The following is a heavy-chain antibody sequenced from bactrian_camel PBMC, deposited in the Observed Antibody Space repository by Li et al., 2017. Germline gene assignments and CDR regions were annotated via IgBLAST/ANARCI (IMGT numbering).Heavy chain of an antibody. D-gene: IGHD2*01. V-gene: IGHV3S54*01. CDR2: THTRKGDT. Sequence: VQLVESGGGSVQAGGSLRISCAASGASQRPTCLGWFRQVPGKQREAVAVTHTRKGDTYIDDSVKGRFTISVSREYTVNALYLQMNNLTPDDSAMYYSAADGRPSGGSCYWQQDQFAYWGQGTQVTVS. CDR3: AADGRPSGGSCYWQQDQFAY. CDR1: GASQRPTC. J-gene: IGHJ4*01.